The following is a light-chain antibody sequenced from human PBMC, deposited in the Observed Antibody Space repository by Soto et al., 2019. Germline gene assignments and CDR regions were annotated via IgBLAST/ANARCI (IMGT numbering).Light chain of an antibody. CDR2: GAS. V-gene: IGKV3-11*01. CDR1: QTISSNY. J-gene: IGKJ1*01. Sequence: EIVFTQSPGTLSLSPGERATLSCRATQTISSNYLAWYQQKPGQAPKLLIYGASNRATGIPARFSGSGSGTDFTLTISNPEPEDFAVYYGQQHSHWPPWTVGQGTKGEIK. CDR3: QQHSHWPPWT.